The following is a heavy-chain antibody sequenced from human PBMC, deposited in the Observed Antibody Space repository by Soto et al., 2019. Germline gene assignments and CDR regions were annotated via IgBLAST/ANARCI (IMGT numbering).Heavy chain of an antibody. V-gene: IGHV4-34*01. J-gene: IGHJ4*02. CDR1: GGSFSGYY. CDR2: INHSGST. CDR3: ARGRFSSGLYDY. D-gene: IGHD6-19*01. Sequence: SETLSLTCAVYGGSFSGYYWSWIRQPPGKGLEWIGEINHSGSTSYNPSLKSRVTISVDTSKNQFSLKLSSVTAADTAVYYCARGRFSSGLYDYWGQGTLVIVSS.